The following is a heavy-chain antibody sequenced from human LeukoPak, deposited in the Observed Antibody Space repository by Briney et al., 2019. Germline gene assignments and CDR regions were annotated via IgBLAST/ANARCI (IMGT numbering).Heavy chain of an antibody. CDR2: IYSGSST. CDR1: GFTVSSNY. CDR3: ARDRAPFTGWFDP. J-gene: IGHJ5*02. V-gene: IGHV3-53*01. D-gene: IGHD1-1*01. Sequence: GGSLRLSCAASGFTVSSNYMSWVRQAPGKGLEWVSVIYSGSSTYYADSVKGRFTISRDNSKNTLYLQMNSLRAEGTAVYYCARDRAPFTGWFDPWGQGTLVTVSS.